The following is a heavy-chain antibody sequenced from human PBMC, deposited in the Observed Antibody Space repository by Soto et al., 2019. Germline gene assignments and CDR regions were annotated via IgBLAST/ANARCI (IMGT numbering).Heavy chain of an antibody. CDR1: GGSISSYY. V-gene: IGHV4-59*01. CDR3: ARVVSGFRGSREDLLLDP. D-gene: IGHD1-26*01. J-gene: IGHJ5*02. Sequence: SETLSLTCTVSGGSISSYYWSWIRQPPWKGLEWIGYIYYSGSTNYNPSLKSRVTISVDTSKNQFSLKLSSVTAADTAVYYCARVVSGFRGSREDLLLDPWGQGTLVTVSS. CDR2: IYYSGST.